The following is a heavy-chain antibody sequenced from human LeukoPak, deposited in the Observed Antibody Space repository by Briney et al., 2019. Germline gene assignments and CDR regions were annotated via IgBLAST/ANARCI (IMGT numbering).Heavy chain of an antibody. CDR1: GDSISSYY. Sequence: SETLSLTCTVSGDSISSYYWSWIRQPAGKGREGIGRIYSTGSTNYNPSLKSRGAMSVDTSKNQFSLRLRSVTAADTAVYYCARQIASAGTAGFDFWGQGARVTVSS. CDR2: IYSTGST. CDR3: ARQIASAGTAGFDF. J-gene: IGHJ4*02. V-gene: IGHV4-4*07. D-gene: IGHD6-13*01.